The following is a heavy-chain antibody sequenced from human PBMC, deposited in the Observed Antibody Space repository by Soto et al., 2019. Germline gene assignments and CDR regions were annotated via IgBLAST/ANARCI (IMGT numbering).Heavy chain of an antibody. CDR3: AKVLTGDLDY. J-gene: IGHJ4*02. D-gene: IGHD7-27*01. Sequence: PGGSLRLSCAASGFTFSSYGMNRVRQAPGKGLEWVAVISYDENNKYYADSVKGRFTISRDNSKNTLYLQMNSLRAEDTAVYYCAKVLTGDLDYWGQGTLVTVSS. CDR2: ISYDENNK. V-gene: IGHV3-30*18. CDR1: GFTFSSYG.